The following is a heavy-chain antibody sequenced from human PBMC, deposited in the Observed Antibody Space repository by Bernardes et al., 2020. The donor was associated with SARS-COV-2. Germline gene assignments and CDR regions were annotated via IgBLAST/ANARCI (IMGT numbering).Heavy chain of an antibody. CDR2: ISDDGSYT. V-gene: IGHV3-74*01. J-gene: IGHJ4*02. CDR3: ARDTFGDGALFDY. D-gene: IGHD3-10*01. Sequence: GGSLRLSCAASGFTISSYCMHWVRQPHGKGLVWLSRISDDGSYTDYAGSVRGRFTISRDYAKNTVYLQMDSLRVDDTAVYYCARDTFGDGALFDYWGQGNLVTVSS. CDR1: GFTISSYC.